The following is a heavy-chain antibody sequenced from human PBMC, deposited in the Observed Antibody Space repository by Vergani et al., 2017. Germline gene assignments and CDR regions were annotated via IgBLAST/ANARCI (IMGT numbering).Heavy chain of an antibody. J-gene: IGHJ6*02. CDR2: VYTSGMT. V-gene: IGHV4-61*02. CDR3: ARELSYYYGSGSDDYNPYYYEGMDV. D-gene: IGHD3-10*01. CDR1: GGSINTGAYY. Sequence: QVQLQESGPRLVRPSQTLSLTCTVSGGSINTGAYYWSWIRQPAGKGLEWIGGVYTSGMTNYNPSLKRRVTMLVDSSKSQLSLKLPSVTAGDTAVYFCARELSYYYGSGSDDYNPYYYEGMDVWGPGTAVTVSS.